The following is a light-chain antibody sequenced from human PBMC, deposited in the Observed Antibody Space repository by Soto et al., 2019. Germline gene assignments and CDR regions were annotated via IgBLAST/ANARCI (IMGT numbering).Light chain of an antibody. J-gene: IGKJ3*01. CDR3: QQDNGYSRFS. Sequence: DMPMPQSPSTLSASVGDRVTITCQANQSINSRLAWNQQKPGKDPKLQILETSILESGAPSRFSGSGSGTEFTLTVSSLQPDDFATYCCQQDNGYSRFSFGPGTKVDIK. V-gene: IGKV1-5*01. CDR2: ETS. CDR1: QSINSR.